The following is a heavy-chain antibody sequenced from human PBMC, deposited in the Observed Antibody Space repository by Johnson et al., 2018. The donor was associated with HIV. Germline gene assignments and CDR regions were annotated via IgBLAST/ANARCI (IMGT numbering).Heavy chain of an antibody. CDR1: GFTFSSYD. Sequence: VQLVESGGGLVQPGGSLRLSCAASGFTFSSYDMHWVRQATGKGLEWVAAIGTAGYTYYAGSVKGRFTISRENAKNSWYLQMNSRRAGDTAVYYCARSDYDSSGYYAFDIWGQGTMVTVSS. CDR2: IGTAGYT. V-gene: IGHV3-13*01. CDR3: ARSDYDSSGYYAFDI. D-gene: IGHD3-22*01. J-gene: IGHJ3*02.